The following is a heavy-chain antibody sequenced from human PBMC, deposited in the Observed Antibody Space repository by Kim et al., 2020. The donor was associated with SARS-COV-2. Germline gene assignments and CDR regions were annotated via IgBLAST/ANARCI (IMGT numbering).Heavy chain of an antibody. CDR1: GGTFSSYA. V-gene: IGHV1-69*13. CDR3: ACGTGTTTPYYYYGMDV. CDR2: IIPIFGTA. J-gene: IGHJ6*02. Sequence: SVKVSCKASGGTFSSYAISWVRQAPGQGLEWMGGIIPIFGTANYAQKFQGRVTITADESTSTAYMELSSLRSEDTAVYYCACGTGTTTPYYYYGMDVWGQGTTVTVSS. D-gene: IGHD1-7*01.